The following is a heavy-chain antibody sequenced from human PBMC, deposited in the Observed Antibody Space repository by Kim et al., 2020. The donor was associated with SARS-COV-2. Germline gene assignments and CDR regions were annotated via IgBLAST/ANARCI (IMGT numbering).Heavy chain of an antibody. J-gene: IGHJ4*02. Sequence: ADSVQGRFTISGDNAENARYLQMNSLRAEDTAVYYCARDEGSSSRTTFDYWGQGTLVTVSS. V-gene: IGHV3-30*01. D-gene: IGHD6-6*01. CDR3: ARDEGSSSRTTFDY.